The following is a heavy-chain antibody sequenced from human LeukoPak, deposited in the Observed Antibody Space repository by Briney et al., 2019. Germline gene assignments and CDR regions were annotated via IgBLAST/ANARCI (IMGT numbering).Heavy chain of an antibody. Sequence: ASVKVSCKVSGYTLTGLSMHWVRQAPGKGLEWMGGFDPEDGETIYAQKFQGRVTMTEDTSTDTAYMELSSLRSEDTAVYYCATGYYYDSSGYSNAFDIWGQGTAVTVSS. CDR3: ATGYYYDSSGYSNAFDI. J-gene: IGHJ3*02. D-gene: IGHD3-22*01. V-gene: IGHV1-24*01. CDR1: GYTLTGLS. CDR2: FDPEDGET.